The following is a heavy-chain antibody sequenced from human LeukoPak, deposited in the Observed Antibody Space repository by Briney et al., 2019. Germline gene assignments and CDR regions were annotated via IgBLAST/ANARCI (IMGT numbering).Heavy chain of an antibody. V-gene: IGHV3-53*01. CDR2: IYSGGGT. CDR1: GFTVSNNF. D-gene: IGHD3-10*01. Sequence: GGSLRLSCAASGFTVSNNFVTWVRQAPGKGLEWVSIIYSGGGTDYADSVKGRFTISRDNSKNTLYLQMNSLRAEDTAVYSCAKNGEVLSWFDPWGQGTLVTVSS. CDR3: AKNGEVLSWFDP. J-gene: IGHJ5*02.